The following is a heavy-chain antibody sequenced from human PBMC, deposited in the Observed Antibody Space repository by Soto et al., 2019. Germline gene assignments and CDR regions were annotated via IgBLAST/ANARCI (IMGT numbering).Heavy chain of an antibody. D-gene: IGHD3-10*01. CDR3: ARDRPFGPNPYITALDY. J-gene: IGHJ4*02. V-gene: IGHV3-33*01. Sequence: GGSLRLSCAASGFTFSSYGMHWVRQAPGKGLEWVAVIWYDGSNKYYADSVKGRFTISRDNSKNTLYLQMNSLRAEDTAVYYCARDRPFGPNPYITALDYWGQGTLVTVSS. CDR1: GFTFSSYG. CDR2: IWYDGSNK.